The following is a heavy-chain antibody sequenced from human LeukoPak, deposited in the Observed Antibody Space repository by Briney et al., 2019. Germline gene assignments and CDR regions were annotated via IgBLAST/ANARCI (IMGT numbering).Heavy chain of an antibody. V-gene: IGHV4-4*09. CDR1: GGSFSGYY. CDR2: IYTSGST. Sequence: PSETLSLTCAVYGGSFSGYYWSWIRQPPGKGLEWIGYIYTSGSTNYNPSLKSRVTISVDTSKNQFSLKLNSVTAPNTAVYYGGRQGPAVQTWFAPWGQGTLVT. D-gene: IGHD2-2*01. J-gene: IGHJ5*02. CDR3: GRQGPAVQTWFAP.